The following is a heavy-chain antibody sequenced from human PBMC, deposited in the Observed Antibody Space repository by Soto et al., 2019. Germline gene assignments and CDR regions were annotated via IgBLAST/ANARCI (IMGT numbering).Heavy chain of an antibody. Sequence: GGSLRLSCAASGFTFSSYGMHWVRQAPGKGLEWEAVISYDGSNKYYADSVKGRFTISRDNSKNTLYLQMNSLRAEDPAVYYCAKVRSVAGRIIPNGSFDYWGQGSLVTVSS. CDR3: AKVRSVAGRIIPNGSFDY. D-gene: IGHD6-6*01. V-gene: IGHV3-30*18. CDR1: GFTFSSYG. CDR2: ISYDGSNK. J-gene: IGHJ4*02.